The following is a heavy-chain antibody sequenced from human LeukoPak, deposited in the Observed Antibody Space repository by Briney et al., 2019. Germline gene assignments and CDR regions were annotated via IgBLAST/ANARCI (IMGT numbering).Heavy chain of an antibody. CDR2: IYYSGST. CDR3: ARVGSGNIDY. D-gene: IGHD2-15*01. V-gene: IGHV4-30-4*08. CDR1: GGSISSGDYY. J-gene: IGHJ4*02. Sequence: SETLSLTCTVSGGSISSGDYYWSWIRQPPGKGLEWIGYIYYSGSTYYNPSLKGRVTISVDTSKNQFSLKLSSVTAAGTAVYYCARVGSGNIDYWGQGTLVTVSS.